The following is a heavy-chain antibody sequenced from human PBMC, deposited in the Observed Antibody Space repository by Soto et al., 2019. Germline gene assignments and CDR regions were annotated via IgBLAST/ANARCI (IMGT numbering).Heavy chain of an antibody. V-gene: IGHV4-4*07. CDR3: ARSYRDSYEH. CDR2: IYSNGRT. Sequence: QVQLQESGPRLVKPSETLSLTCNVSGGSISNNYWTWIRQPAGKGLEWIGRIYSNGRTNFNPSLKSRISMSIDTSKNQSSLKLPSVPAADTAVYYCARSYRDSYEHWGQGTLVTVS. CDR1: GGSISNNY. D-gene: IGHD4-17*01. J-gene: IGHJ1*01.